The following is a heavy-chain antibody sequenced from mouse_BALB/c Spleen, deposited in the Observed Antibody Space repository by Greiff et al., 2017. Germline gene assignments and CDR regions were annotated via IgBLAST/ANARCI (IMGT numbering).Heavy chain of an antibody. CDR3: ARDDYYGPFYAMDY. D-gene: IGHD1-1*01. CDR2: IWAGGST. Sequence: VKLMESGPGLVAPSQSLSITCTVSGFSLTSYGVHWVRQPPGKGLEWLGVIWAGGSTNYNSALMSRLSISKDNSKSQVFLKMNSLQTDDTAMYYCARDDYYGPFYAMDYWGQGTSVTVSS. V-gene: IGHV2-9*02. CDR1: GFSLTSYG. J-gene: IGHJ4*01.